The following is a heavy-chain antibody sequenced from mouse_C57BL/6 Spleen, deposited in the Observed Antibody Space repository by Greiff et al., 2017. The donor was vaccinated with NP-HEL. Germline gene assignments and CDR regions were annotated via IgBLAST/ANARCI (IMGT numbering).Heavy chain of an antibody. CDR3: ARPIYYGNYYYFDY. D-gene: IGHD2-1*01. V-gene: IGHV1-69*01. CDR2: IDPSDSYT. CDR1: GYTFTSYW. J-gene: IGHJ2*01. Sequence: QVQLQQSGAELVMPGASVKLSCKASGYTFTSYWMHWVKQRPGQGLEWIGEIDPSDSYTNYNQKFKGKSTLTVDKSSSTAYMQLSSLTSEDSAVYYCARPIYYGNYYYFDYWGQGTTLTVSS.